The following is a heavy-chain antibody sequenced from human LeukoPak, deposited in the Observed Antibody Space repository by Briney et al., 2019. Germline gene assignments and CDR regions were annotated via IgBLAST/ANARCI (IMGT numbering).Heavy chain of an antibody. V-gene: IGHV3-21*01. Sequence: GGSLRLSCAASGFTFSSYSMNWVRQAPGKELEWVSSISSSSSYIYYADSVKGRFTISRDNAKNSLYLQMNSLRAEDTAVYYCARDFEGDIVATTTLDYWGQGTLGTVSS. D-gene: IGHD5-12*01. J-gene: IGHJ4*02. CDR2: ISSSSSYI. CDR1: GFTFSSYS. CDR3: ARDFEGDIVATTTLDY.